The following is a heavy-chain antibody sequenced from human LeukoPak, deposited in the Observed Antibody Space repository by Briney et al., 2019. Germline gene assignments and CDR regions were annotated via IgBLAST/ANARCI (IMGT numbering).Heavy chain of an antibody. CDR1: GFTFSSYG. J-gene: IGHJ4*02. D-gene: IGHD3-3*01. Sequence: GGSLRLSCTASGFTFSSYGMAWVRLVPGKGLEWVSTITGTDGRAFYLDSVKGRFTISRDNSKNTLYLQMNSLRAEDTAVYYCARGLYYDFWSGNTPPWYFDYWGQGTLVTVSS. CDR3: ARGLYYDFWSGNTPPWYFDY. CDR2: ITGTDGRA. V-gene: IGHV3-23*01.